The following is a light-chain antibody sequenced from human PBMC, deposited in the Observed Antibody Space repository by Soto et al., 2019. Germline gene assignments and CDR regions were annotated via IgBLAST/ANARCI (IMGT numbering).Light chain of an antibody. V-gene: IGKV3-15*01. CDR3: QKYNNWPPEYT. CDR1: QSIGNY. Sequence: EIVMTQSPGTLSVSPGERATLSCRASQSIGNYLAWFQQKPGQTPRLLIYGASTRATGVPVRFSGTGSGTEFTLTISSLQSEDFVVYYCQKYNNWPPEYTFGQGTKLEIK. CDR2: GAS. J-gene: IGKJ2*01.